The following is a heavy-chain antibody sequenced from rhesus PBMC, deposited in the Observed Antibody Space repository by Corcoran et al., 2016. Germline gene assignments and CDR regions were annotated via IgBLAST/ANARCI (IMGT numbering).Heavy chain of an antibody. CDR3: ARGIAATFGV. J-gene: IGHJ5-1*01. V-gene: IGHV3-116*02. CDR1: GFNFSDYY. D-gene: IGHD4-29*01. Sequence: EVRLVESGGGLVQPGGSLRLSCVASGFNFSDYYMSWVRQAPGKWPEWVGFFGYKANGRTAEYAASVKGRFTLSRDNSNSIASLQMNSLKTEDTAVYYCARGIAATFGVWGPGVLVTVSS. CDR2: FGYKANGRTA.